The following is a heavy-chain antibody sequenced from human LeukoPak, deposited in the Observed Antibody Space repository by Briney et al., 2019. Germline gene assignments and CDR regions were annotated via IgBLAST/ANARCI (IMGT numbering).Heavy chain of an antibody. CDR1: GVTVSSNY. D-gene: IGHD4-11*01. Sequence: GESLRLSCAASGVTVSSNYMSWVRQAPGKGLEWVSVIYSGASTYYADSVKGRFTISRDNSKNTVYLQMNSLRAEDTAVYYCARDQGGLHFDHWGQGTLVTVSS. CDR3: ARDQGGLHFDH. J-gene: IGHJ4*02. V-gene: IGHV3-66*01. CDR2: IYSGAST.